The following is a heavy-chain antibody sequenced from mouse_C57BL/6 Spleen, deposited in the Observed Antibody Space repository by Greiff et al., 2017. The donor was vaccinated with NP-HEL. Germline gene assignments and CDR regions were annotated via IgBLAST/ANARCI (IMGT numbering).Heavy chain of an antibody. J-gene: IGHJ1*03. V-gene: IGHV6-6*01. D-gene: IGHD1-1*01. CDR3: TRPYGRGDWYFDV. CDR1: GFTFSDAW. Sequence: EVKVEESGGGLVQPGGSMKLSCAASGFTFSDAWMDWVRRSPEKGLEWVAEIRNKANNHATYYAESVKGRFTISRDDSKSSVYLQMNSLRAEDTGMYYCTRPYGRGDWYFDVWGTGTTVTVSS. CDR2: IRNKANNHAT.